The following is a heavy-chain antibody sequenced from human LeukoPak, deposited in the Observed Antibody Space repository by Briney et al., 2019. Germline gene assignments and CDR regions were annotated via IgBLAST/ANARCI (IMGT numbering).Heavy chain of an antibody. J-gene: IGHJ5*02. CDR1: GYSISSGYY. V-gene: IGHV4-38-2*02. Sequence: PSETLSLTCTVSGYSISSGYYWGWIRQPPGQGLEWIGSIYHSGSTYYNPSLKSRVTISVDTSKNQFSLRLSSVTAADTAVYYCARDSVSVTTHYNWFDPWGQGTLVTVSS. D-gene: IGHD4-17*01. CDR3: ARDSVSVTTHYNWFDP. CDR2: IYHSGST.